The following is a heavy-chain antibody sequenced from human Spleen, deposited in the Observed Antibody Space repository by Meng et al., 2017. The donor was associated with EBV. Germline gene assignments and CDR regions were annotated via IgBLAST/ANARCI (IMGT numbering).Heavy chain of an antibody. V-gene: IGHV6-1*01. J-gene: IGHJ5*02. D-gene: IGHD3-9*01. Sequence: QSQLPQHSPGPVKHLQTLSPTCAISGDSVSNINGGWNWIRQSPSRGLEWLGRTYYRSKWYNDYAVSVKGRITINPDTTKNQVSLQLNSVTPEDTAVYYCAGVGSTISTDWFDTWGQGTLVTVSS. CDR3: AGVGSTISTDWFDT. CDR1: GDSVSNINGG. CDR2: TYYRSKWYN.